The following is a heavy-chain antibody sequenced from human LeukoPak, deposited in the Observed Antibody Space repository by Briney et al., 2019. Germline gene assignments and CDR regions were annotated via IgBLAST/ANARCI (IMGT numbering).Heavy chain of an antibody. CDR1: GFTFSRYG. V-gene: IGHV3-30*02. CDR2: IWHDGSYE. J-gene: IGHJ4*02. CDR3: AKDGSWSCTD. Sequence: GGSLRLSCAASGFTFSRYGMHWVRQAPGKGLEWVAVIWHDGSYEYYADSVKGRFTITRDNSKRTPYLEMNSLRADDTAMYYCAKDGSWSCTDWGQGTLVTVSS. D-gene: IGHD2-8*02.